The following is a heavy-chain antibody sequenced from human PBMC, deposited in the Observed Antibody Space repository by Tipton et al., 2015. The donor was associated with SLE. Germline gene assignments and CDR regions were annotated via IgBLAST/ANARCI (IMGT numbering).Heavy chain of an antibody. CDR1: GYTFTSYT. Sequence: QLVQSGAEVKKPGASVKVSCKASGYTFTSYTISWVRQAPGQGLEWMGGIIPIFGTANYAQKFQGRVTITADKSTSTAYMELSSLRSEDTAVYYCARDLSYSSSWSRGGYWGQGTLVTVSS. CDR3: ARDLSYSSSWSRGGY. D-gene: IGHD6-13*01. J-gene: IGHJ4*02. CDR2: IIPIFGTA. V-gene: IGHV1-69*06.